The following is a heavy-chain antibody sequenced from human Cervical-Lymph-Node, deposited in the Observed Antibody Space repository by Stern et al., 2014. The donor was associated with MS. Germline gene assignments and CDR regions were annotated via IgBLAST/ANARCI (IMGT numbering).Heavy chain of an antibody. D-gene: IGHD3-22*01. Sequence: VHLVESGGGVVQPGRSLRLSCVASGFSFSRYGMNWVRQAPDRGLEWVAVICYDETDNYYAYSVKGRFTISRDDSKNTMYLQMNNVRVEDTAVYFCARSRLTDYDSSGFDYWGQGTLVTVSS. J-gene: IGHJ4*02. CDR2: ICYDETDN. CDR3: ARSRLTDYDSSGFDY. CDR1: GFSFSRYG. V-gene: IGHV3-33*01.